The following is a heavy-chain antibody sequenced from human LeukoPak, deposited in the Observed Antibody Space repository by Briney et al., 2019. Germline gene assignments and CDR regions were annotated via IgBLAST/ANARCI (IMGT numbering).Heavy chain of an antibody. CDR2: ISSSSSYI. CDR1: GFTFSSYA. J-gene: IGHJ5*02. CDR3: ARAGLVVVVAATLSWFDP. D-gene: IGHD2-15*01. Sequence: GGSLRLSCAASGFTFSSYAMSWVRRAPGKGLEWVSSISSSSSYIYYADSVKGRFTISRDNAKNSLYLQMNSLRAEDTAVYYCARAGLVVVVAATLSWFDPWGQGTLVTVSS. V-gene: IGHV3-21*01.